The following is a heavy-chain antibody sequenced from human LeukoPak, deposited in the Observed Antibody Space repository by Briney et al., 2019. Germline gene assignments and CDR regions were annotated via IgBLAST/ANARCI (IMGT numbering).Heavy chain of an antibody. CDR3: ASSRSGYYYDSSGYYYVGY. Sequence: SETLSLTCTVSGGSISSGSYYWSWIRQPAGKGLEWIGRIYTSGSTNYNPSLKSRVTISVDTSKNQFSLKLSSVTAADTAVYYCASSRSGYYYDSSGYYYVGYWGQGTLVTVSS. V-gene: IGHV4-61*02. CDR1: GGSISSGSYY. D-gene: IGHD3-22*01. CDR2: IYTSGST. J-gene: IGHJ4*02.